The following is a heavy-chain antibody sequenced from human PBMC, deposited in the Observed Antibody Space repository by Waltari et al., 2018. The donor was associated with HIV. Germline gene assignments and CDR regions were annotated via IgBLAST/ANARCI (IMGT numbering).Heavy chain of an antibody. V-gene: IGHV3-66*01. CDR1: GFTVSSHH. D-gene: IGHD1-1*01. CDR3: ARVDRAGTTSGWDVFDI. CDR2: MYSGGTT. J-gene: IGHJ3*02. Sequence: EVQLVESGGGLVRPGGSLRLSCAASGFTVSSHHMGWVRQTPGKGREYVSVMYSGGTTNYADSVNGRFTISRDSSKGALYLQMNTLRAEDTALYYCARVDRAGTTSGWDVFDIWGQGTMVTVSS.